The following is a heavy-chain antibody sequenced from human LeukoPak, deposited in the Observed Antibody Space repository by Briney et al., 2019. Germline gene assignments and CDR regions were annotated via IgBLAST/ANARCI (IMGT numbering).Heavy chain of an antibody. J-gene: IGHJ4*02. CDR1: GYSFTSYW. CDR2: IYPGDSDT. V-gene: IGHV5-51*01. D-gene: IGHD2-2*01. Sequence: AGESLKISCKGSGYSFTSYWIGWVLQMPGKGLEWMVIIYPGDSDTRYSPSFQGQITITADKSISTAYLQWSSLKAPDTAMYYCARWGRGVPAADSDYWGQGTLVTVSS. CDR3: ARWGRGVPAADSDY.